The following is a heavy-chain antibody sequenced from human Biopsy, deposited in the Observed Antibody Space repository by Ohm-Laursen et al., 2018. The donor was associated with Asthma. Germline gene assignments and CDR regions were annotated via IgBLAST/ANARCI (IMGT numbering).Heavy chain of an antibody. CDR3: ARGSDSSLSYPDAFDI. Sequence: GTLSLTCTVSGGSITSFYWSWIRQPPGRGLEWIGYIYFSGNTNYNPSLKSRVTISIDTSKNHFSLKLTPVTAADTAVYYCARGSDSSLSYPDAFDIWGQGTMVTVS. V-gene: IGHV4-59*01. J-gene: IGHJ3*02. CDR2: IYFSGNT. D-gene: IGHD4-11*01. CDR1: GGSITSFY.